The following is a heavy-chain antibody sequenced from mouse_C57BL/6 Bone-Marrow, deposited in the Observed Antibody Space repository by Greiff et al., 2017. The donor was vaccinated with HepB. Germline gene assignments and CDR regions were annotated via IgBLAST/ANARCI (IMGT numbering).Heavy chain of an antibody. Sequence: EVQLQQSGPGLVKPSQSLSLTCSVPGYSITSGYYWNWIRQFPGNKLEWMGYISYDGSNNYNPSLKNRISITRDTSKNQFFLKLNSVTTEDTATYYCAREEGLTGTDFDYWGQGTTLTVSS. J-gene: IGHJ2*01. CDR3: AREEGLTGTDFDY. D-gene: IGHD4-1*01. CDR1: GYSITSGYY. V-gene: IGHV3-6*01. CDR2: ISYDGSN.